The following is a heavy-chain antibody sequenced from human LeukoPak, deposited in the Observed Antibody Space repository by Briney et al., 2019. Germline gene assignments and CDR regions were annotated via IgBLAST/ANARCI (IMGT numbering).Heavy chain of an antibody. Sequence: SETLSLTCTVSGGSISSSSYYWGWIRQPPGKGLEWIGSIYYSGSTYYNPSLKSRVTISVDTSKNQFSLKLSSVTAADTAVSYCARRTYYYASWGQGTLVTVSS. CDR3: ARRTYYYAS. D-gene: IGHD2-2*01. J-gene: IGHJ4*02. CDR1: GGSISSSSYY. V-gene: IGHV4-39*01. CDR2: IYYSGST.